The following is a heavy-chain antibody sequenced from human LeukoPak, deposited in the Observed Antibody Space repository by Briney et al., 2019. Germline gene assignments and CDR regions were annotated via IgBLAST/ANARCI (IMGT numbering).Heavy chain of an antibody. Sequence: ASVKVSCKASGYIFTGYYMHWVRQALGQGLEWMGWISAYNGNTNYAQKLQGRVTMTTDTSTSTAYMELRSLRSDDTAVYYCAARADGSYYYYMDVWGKGTTVTVSS. J-gene: IGHJ6*03. V-gene: IGHV1-18*04. CDR3: AARADGSYYYYMDV. CDR2: ISAYNGNT. CDR1: GYIFTGYY.